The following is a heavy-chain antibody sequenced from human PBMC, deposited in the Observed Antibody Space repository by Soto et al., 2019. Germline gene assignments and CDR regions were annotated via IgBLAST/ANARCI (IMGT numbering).Heavy chain of an antibody. D-gene: IGHD2-15*01. CDR1: GFTFSSYA. J-gene: IGHJ4*02. V-gene: IGHV3-23*01. Sequence: EVQLLESGGGLVQPGGSLRLSCAASGFTFSSYAMSWVRQAPGKGLEWVSAISGSGGSTYYADSVKGRFTISRDNSKNTLYLQMNSLRAEDTAVYYCAKDLGGCSGGSCYSEILDYWGQGNLVTVSS. CDR2: ISGSGGST. CDR3: AKDLGGCSGGSCYSEILDY.